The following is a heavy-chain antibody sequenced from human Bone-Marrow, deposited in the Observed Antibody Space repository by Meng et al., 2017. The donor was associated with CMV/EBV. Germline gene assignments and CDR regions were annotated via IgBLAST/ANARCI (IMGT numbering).Heavy chain of an antibody. D-gene: IGHD4-23*01. CDR3: TRERLRWQPLHY. Sequence: GGSLRLSCAASGFTFHNYAMTWVRQAPGKGLEWVAVIWYDGSNKYYADSVKGRFTISRDNSKNTLYLQMNSLRAEDTAVYYCTRERLRWQPLHYWGQGTLVTGSS. V-gene: IGHV3-33*08. J-gene: IGHJ4*02. CDR1: GFTFHNYA. CDR2: IWYDGSNK.